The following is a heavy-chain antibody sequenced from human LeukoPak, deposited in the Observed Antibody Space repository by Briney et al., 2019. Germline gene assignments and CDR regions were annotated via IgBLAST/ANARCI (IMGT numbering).Heavy chain of an antibody. CDR2: INSDGSGT. D-gene: IGHD2-15*01. J-gene: IGHJ4*02. CDR1: GYTFTSYY. Sequence: GASVTVSCKASGYTFTSYYMHWVRHAPGKGLMWVSRINSDGSGTSYVDSVKGRFTISRDNSKNTLYLQMNSLRAEDTAVYYCAKSGLNRFDYWGQGTLVTVSS. CDR3: AKSGLNRFDY. V-gene: IGHV3-74*01.